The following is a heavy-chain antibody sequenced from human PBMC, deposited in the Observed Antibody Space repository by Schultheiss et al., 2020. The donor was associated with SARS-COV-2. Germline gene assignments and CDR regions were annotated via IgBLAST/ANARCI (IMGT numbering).Heavy chain of an antibody. CDR2: IDPSDSYT. CDR3: ARETGRGVRGVISLSMAY. CDR1: GYSFTSYW. D-gene: IGHD3-10*01. V-gene: IGHV5-10-1*04. J-gene: IGHJ1*01. Sequence: SLPLSFIGAGYSFTSYWISWVRQMPGKGLEWMGRIDPSDSYTNYSPSFQGQVTISADKSISTAYLQWSSLKASDTAMYYCARETGRGVRGVISLSMAYWGQGTLVTVAS.